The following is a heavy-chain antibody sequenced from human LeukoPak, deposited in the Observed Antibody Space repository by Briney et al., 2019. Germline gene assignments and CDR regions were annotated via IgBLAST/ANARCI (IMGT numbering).Heavy chain of an antibody. CDR3: AKDGGYCSGGSCYVGAFDI. J-gene: IGHJ3*02. CDR1: GFTFSSYA. D-gene: IGHD2-15*01. Sequence: GGSLRLSRAASGFTFSSYAMSWVRQAPRKGLEWVSAISGSGGSTYYADSVKGRFTISRDNSKNTLYLQMNSLRAEDTAVYYCAKDGGYCSGGSCYVGAFDIWGQGTMVTVSS. CDR2: ISGSGGST. V-gene: IGHV3-23*01.